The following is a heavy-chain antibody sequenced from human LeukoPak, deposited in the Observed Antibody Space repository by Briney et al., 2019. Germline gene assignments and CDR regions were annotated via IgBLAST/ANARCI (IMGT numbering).Heavy chain of an antibody. J-gene: IGHJ4*02. D-gene: IGHD3-22*01. CDR2: IYSSGST. CDR3: ARIDSSGHWQGIFDY. CDR1: GGSISRYY. V-gene: IGHV4-59*01. Sequence: SETLSLTCTVSGGSISRYYWSWIRQPPGKGLEWIGYIYSSGSTNYNPSLKSRLTISVDTSKNQVSLKLSSVTAADTAVYYCARIDSSGHWQGIFDYWGQGTLVTVSS.